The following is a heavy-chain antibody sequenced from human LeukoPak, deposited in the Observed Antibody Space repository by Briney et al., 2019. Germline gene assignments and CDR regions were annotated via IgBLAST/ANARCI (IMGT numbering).Heavy chain of an antibody. V-gene: IGHV3-23*01. CDR1: GFTFSSYA. CDR3: AKDRLYSSSWYDGVY. J-gene: IGHJ4*02. D-gene: IGHD6-13*01. CDR2: ISGSGGST. Sequence: PGGSLRLSCAASGFTFSSYAMSWVRQAPGKGLEWVSAISGSGGSTYYADSVKGRFTISRDNSKNTLYLQMNSLRAEDTAVYYCAKDRLYSSSWYDGVYWGQGTLVTVSS.